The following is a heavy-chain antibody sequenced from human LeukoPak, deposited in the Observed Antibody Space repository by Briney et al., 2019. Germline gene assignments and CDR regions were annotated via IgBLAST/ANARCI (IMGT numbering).Heavy chain of an antibody. V-gene: IGHV4-30-2*01. CDR1: GGSISSGGYY. J-gene: IGHJ4*02. CDR2: IYQSGST. Sequence: SETLSLTCTVSGGSISSGGYYWSWIRRPPGKGLEWIGYIYQSGSTYYNPSLKSRVTISVDRSKNQFSLKLSSVTAADTAVYYCARADKYYDSSGYFDQWGQGTLVTVSS. CDR3: ARADKYYDSSGYFDQ. D-gene: IGHD3-22*01.